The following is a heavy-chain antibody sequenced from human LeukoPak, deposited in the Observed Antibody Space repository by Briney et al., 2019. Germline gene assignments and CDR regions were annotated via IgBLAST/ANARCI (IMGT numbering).Heavy chain of an antibody. Sequence: ASVKVSCKASGYTFTSYGISWVRQAPGQGLEWTGWISAYNGNTNYAQKLQGRVTMTTDTSTSTAYMELRSLRSDDTAVYYCARVRYDFWSGYAGMDVWGQGTTVTVSS. CDR3: ARVRYDFWSGYAGMDV. D-gene: IGHD3-3*01. CDR2: ISAYNGNT. J-gene: IGHJ6*02. V-gene: IGHV1-18*01. CDR1: GYTFTSYG.